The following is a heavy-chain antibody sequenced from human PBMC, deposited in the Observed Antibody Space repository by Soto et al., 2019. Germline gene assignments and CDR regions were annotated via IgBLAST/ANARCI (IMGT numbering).Heavy chain of an antibody. V-gene: IGHV4-34*01. Sequence: SETLSLTCAVYGGSFSGYYWSWIRQPPGKGLEWIGEINHSGSTNYNPSLKSRVTISVDTSKNQFSLKLSSVTAADTAVYYCARDSTGPDYWGQGTLVTAPQ. J-gene: IGHJ4*02. CDR1: GGSFSGYY. CDR3: ARDSTGPDY. CDR2: INHSGST.